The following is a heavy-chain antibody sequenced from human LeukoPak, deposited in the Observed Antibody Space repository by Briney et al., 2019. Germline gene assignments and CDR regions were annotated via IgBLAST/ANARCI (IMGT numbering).Heavy chain of an antibody. Sequence: GSQRLSWAASGITYSSYWMHWVHQAPGKGLVWVSRINGDGSSTSYADSVKGRFTISRDNAKNTLYLQMNSLRAEDTAVYYCATPPTIHGYWGQGTLVTVSS. J-gene: IGHJ4*02. CDR1: GITYSSYW. CDR3: ATPPTIHGY. V-gene: IGHV3-74*01. D-gene: IGHD2-2*02. CDR2: INGDGSST.